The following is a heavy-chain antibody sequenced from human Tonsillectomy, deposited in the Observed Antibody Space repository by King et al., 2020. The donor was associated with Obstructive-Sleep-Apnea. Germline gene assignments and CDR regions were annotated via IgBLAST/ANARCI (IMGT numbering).Heavy chain of an antibody. V-gene: IGHV3-21*01. CDR1: VFTFSSYS. CDR2: ISYSGTLQ. Sequence: VQLLESGGGLFKPGGSLILSCAASVFTFSSYSMNWFRQASVKGLEWVSSISYSGTLQFSSDSLKGRFTISRDNAENSLYLQMNRLRDEDTAVYFCAREGSRFRDALDFWGQGTLVTVSS. CDR3: AREGSRFRDALDF. J-gene: IGHJ3*01. D-gene: IGHD3-3*01.